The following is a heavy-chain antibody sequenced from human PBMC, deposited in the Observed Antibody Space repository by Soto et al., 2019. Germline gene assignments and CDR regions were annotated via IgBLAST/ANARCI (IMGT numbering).Heavy chain of an antibody. CDR3: AKDRSGGSYYLFDY. Sequence: GGSLRLSCAASGFIFSNYGVHWVRQTPGKGLEWVAVISSDGSNKYYADSVKGRFTISRDNSKYTLYLQMNSLRPEDTAMYYCAKDRSGGSYYLFDYWGQGTLVTVSS. CDR1: GFIFSNYG. D-gene: IGHD1-26*01. CDR2: ISSDGSNK. J-gene: IGHJ4*02. V-gene: IGHV3-30*18.